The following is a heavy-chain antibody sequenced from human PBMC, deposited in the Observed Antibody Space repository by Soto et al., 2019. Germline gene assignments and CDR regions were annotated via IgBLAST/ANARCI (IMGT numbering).Heavy chain of an antibody. V-gene: IGHV3-23*01. Sequence: GGSLRLSCAASGFTFSSYAMSWVRQAPGKGLEWVSAISGSGGSTYYADSVKGRSTISRDNSKNTLYLQMNSLRAEDTAVYYCAKDPDLWFGESFDYWGQGTLVTVSS. J-gene: IGHJ4*02. D-gene: IGHD3-10*01. CDR1: GFTFSSYA. CDR3: AKDPDLWFGESFDY. CDR2: ISGSGGST.